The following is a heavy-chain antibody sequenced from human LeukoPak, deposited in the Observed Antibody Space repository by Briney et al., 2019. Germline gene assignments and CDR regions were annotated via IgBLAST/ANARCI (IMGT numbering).Heavy chain of an antibody. V-gene: IGHV3-74*01. CDR1: GFTFTTYW. CDR3: ARERGYSSGCTFDY. D-gene: IGHD6-19*01. J-gene: IGHJ4*02. Sequence: GGSLRLSCAASGFTFTTYWMHWVRQAPGKGLVWVSHINSDGSITSYADSVKGRFTISRDNAKNTLYLQMNSLRAEDTAVYYCARERGYSSGCTFDYWGQGTLVTVSS. CDR2: INSDGSIT.